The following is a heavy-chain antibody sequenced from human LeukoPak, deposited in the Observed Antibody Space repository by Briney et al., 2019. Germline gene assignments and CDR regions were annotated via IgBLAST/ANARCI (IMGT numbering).Heavy chain of an antibody. V-gene: IGHV3-21*01. Sequence: GGSLRLSCAASGFTFSSYSMNWVRQAPGKGLGWVSSISSSSSYIYYADSVKGRLTISRDNAKNSLYLQMNSLRAEDTAVYYCASCSGGSCYLDYWGQGTLVIVSS. J-gene: IGHJ4*02. D-gene: IGHD2-15*01. CDR1: GFTFSSYS. CDR2: ISSSSSYI. CDR3: ASCSGGSCYLDY.